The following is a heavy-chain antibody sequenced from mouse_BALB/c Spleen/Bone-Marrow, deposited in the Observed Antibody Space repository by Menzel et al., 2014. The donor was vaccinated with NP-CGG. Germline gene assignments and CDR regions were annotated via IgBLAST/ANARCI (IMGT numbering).Heavy chain of an antibody. J-gene: IGHJ3*01. Sequence: LKESGPELVRPGVSVKLSCKASGYTFTNYWMHWVKQRPGQGLEWIGNIYPGSGGANYDEKFKSKATLTVDTSSSTAYMQLSSLTSEDAAVYDCTRVVKYGEPWFAFWGQGTLATVSA. D-gene: IGHD2-10*02. CDR1: GYTFTNYW. V-gene: IGHV1S22*01. CDR3: TRVVKYGEPWFAF. CDR2: IYPGSGGA.